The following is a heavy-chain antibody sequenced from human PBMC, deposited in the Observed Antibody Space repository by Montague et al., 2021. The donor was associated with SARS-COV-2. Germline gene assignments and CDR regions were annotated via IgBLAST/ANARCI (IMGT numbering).Heavy chain of an antibody. CDR2: MNPNSGNT. J-gene: IGHJ6*03. CDR1: GYTFTSYG. Sequence: SGKVSCKASGYTFTSYGINWVRQAAGQGLEWMGWMNPNSGNTGYAQKLQGRVTMTRDTSMNTAYMKLSSLRSEDTAVYYCARASLVRGVIITRVRYSYYMDVWGKGTTVTVSS. CDR3: ARASLVRGVIITRVRYSYYMDV. V-gene: IGHV1-8*01. D-gene: IGHD3-10*01.